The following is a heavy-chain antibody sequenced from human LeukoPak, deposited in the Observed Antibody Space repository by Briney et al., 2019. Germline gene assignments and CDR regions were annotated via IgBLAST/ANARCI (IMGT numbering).Heavy chain of an antibody. Sequence: PGGSLRLSCAASGFTFSNAWMSWVRQAPGKGLEWVGRIKSKTDGGTTDYAAPVKGRFTISRDDSKNTLYLQMNSLKTEDTAVYYCTTEWIQLWFIETQIDYWGQGTLVTVSS. CDR1: GFTFSNAW. CDR2: IKSKTDGGTT. J-gene: IGHJ4*02. CDR3: TTEWIQLWFIETQIDY. V-gene: IGHV3-15*01. D-gene: IGHD5-18*01.